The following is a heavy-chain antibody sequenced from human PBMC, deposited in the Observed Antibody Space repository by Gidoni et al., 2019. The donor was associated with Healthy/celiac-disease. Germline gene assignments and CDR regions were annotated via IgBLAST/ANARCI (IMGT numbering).Heavy chain of an antibody. D-gene: IGHD1-1*01. J-gene: IGHJ2*01. V-gene: IGHV4-34*01. CDR3: AGGENARNNRNWYFDL. Sequence: QLQQWGAGLLKPSETLSLTCAVYGGSFSGYDWSWIRQPPGKGLELIGEINHSGSTNYNPSLKSRVTISVDTTKNQFSLKLSSVTAADTAVYYCAGGENARNNRNWYFDLWGRGTLVTVSS. CDR1: GGSFSGYD. CDR2: INHSGST.